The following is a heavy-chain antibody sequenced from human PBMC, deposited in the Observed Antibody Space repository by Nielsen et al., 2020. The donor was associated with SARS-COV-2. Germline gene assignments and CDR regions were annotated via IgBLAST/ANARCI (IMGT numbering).Heavy chain of an antibody. CDR2: ISYDGANE. CDR3: IRAGTYNYGLAY. V-gene: IGHV3-30-3*01. J-gene: IGHJ4*02. Sequence: SLKISCAASGFTFSNYAMDWVRQAPGKGLEWVAIISYDGANEYYAGSVKGRFTISRDNAANTLSLQMRSLRAEDTAVYFCIRAGTYNYGLAYWGQGVLVKVSS. D-gene: IGHD5-18*01. CDR1: GFTFSNYA.